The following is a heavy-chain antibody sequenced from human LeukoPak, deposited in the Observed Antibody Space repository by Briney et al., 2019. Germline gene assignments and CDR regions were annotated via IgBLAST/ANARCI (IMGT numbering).Heavy chain of an antibody. Sequence: SETLSLTCAVSGGSFSGYYWYWIRQPPGKGLEWIGEINHGESTNYNPSPKSRATLSVDTSKNQFSLKLTSVTAADTAVYYCARGRTYYYDTSGYYPSIYYGMDVWGQGTTVIVSS. V-gene: IGHV4-34*01. CDR2: INHGEST. J-gene: IGHJ6*02. CDR3: ARGRTYYYDTSGYYPSIYYGMDV. CDR1: GGSFSGYY. D-gene: IGHD3-22*01.